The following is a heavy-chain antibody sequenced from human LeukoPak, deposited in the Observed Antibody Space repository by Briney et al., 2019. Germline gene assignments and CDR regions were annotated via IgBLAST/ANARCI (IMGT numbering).Heavy chain of an antibody. CDR1: GFTFDDYA. D-gene: IGHD6-6*01. Sequence: GRSLRLSCAASGFTFDDYAMHWVRQAPGKGLEWVSGISWNSGSIGYADSVKGRFTISRDNPKNTLYLQMNSLRAEDTAIYSCAKGSSSNIAARLNYWGQGTLVTVSS. CDR2: ISWNSGSI. J-gene: IGHJ4*02. CDR3: AKGSSSNIAARLNY. V-gene: IGHV3-9*01.